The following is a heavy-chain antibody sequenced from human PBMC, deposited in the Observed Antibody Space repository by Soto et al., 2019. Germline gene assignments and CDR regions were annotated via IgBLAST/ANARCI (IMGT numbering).Heavy chain of an antibody. Sequence: GGSLRLSCAASGFTFYRYTMNWVRLAPGKGLEWVSGISVHESSTHYADSVKGRFTISRDNSKNMVFLQMNSLRVEDTAVYYCAKDRQPDGIWTFVNWGQGILVTVSS. CDR3: AKDRQPDGIWTFVN. CDR2: ISVHESST. V-gene: IGHV3-23*01. D-gene: IGHD3-9*01. CDR1: GFTFYRYT. J-gene: IGHJ4*02.